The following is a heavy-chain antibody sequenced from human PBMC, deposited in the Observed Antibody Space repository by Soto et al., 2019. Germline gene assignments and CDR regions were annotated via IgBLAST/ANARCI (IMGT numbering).Heavy chain of an antibody. CDR1: GFSLRTTGVG. V-gene: IGHV2-5*01. Sequence: QITLKESGPTLVEPTQTLTLTCTYSGFSLRTTGVGVGWIRQPPGKALEWLGIIYWNDDKRYSPSLKNRFTLTSDISKSQVVPTMTNMDPVDTAPYYCAHTWGLPFDYWGQGTLVIVSS. CDR3: AHTWGLPFDY. D-gene: IGHD3-16*01. J-gene: IGHJ4*02. CDR2: IYWNDDK.